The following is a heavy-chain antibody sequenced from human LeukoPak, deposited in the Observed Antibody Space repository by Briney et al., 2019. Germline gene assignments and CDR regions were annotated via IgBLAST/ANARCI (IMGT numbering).Heavy chain of an antibody. CDR2: INRDGGET. CDR1: GFTFSSYG. J-gene: IGHJ4*02. V-gene: IGHV3-7*03. D-gene: IGHD2-15*01. CDR3: VREYFSGGTCYVPWY. Sequence: GGSLRLSCGASGFTFSSYGMSWVRQGPGQGLEWVANINRDGGETYYVDSLKGRFTMSRDNARDSLYLQINSLRTDGTALYYCVREYFSGGTCYVPWYWGQRTLVTVSS.